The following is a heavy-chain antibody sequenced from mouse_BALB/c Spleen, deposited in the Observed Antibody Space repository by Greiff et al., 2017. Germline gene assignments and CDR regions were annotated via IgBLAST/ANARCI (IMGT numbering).Heavy chain of an antibody. CDR2: ISSGGSYT. Sequence: EVMLVESGGGLVKPGGSLKLSCAASGFTFSSYAMSWVRQSPEKRLEWVAEISSGGSYTYYPDTVTGRFTISRDNAKNTLYLEMSSLRSEDTAMYYCARGVYYGSIDWYFDVWGAGTTVTVSS. CDR3: ARGVYYGSIDWYFDV. J-gene: IGHJ1*01. CDR1: GFTFSSYA. D-gene: IGHD1-1*01. V-gene: IGHV5-9-4*01.